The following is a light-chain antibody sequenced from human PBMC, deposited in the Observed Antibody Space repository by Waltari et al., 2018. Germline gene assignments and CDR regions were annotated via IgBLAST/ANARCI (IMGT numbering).Light chain of an antibody. Sequence: DIVMPQSPDSLAVSLGERPPINCKSSQSVLYSSNNKNYLTWYQQKAGQPPKLLIYWASTRESGVPDRFSGSGSGTDFTLTISSLQAEDVAVYYCQQYSSAPAFGQGTKVEIK. CDR2: WAS. CDR1: QSVLYSSNNKNY. V-gene: IGKV4-1*01. J-gene: IGKJ1*01. CDR3: QQYSSAPA.